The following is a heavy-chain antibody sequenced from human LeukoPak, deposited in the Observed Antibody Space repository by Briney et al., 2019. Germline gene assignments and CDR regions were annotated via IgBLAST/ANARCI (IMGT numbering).Heavy chain of an antibody. CDR3: ARQSLDRITMIVVVTPHGAFDI. CDR2: IIPIFGTA. CDR1: GGTLSSYA. Sequence: VASVKVSRKASGGTLSSYAISWVRQAPGQGLEWMGGIIPIFGTANYAQKYQGRVTITADESTSTAYMELSSLRSDDTAVYYCARQSLDRITMIVVVTPHGAFDIWGQGTMVTVSS. V-gene: IGHV1-69*01. D-gene: IGHD3-22*01. J-gene: IGHJ3*02.